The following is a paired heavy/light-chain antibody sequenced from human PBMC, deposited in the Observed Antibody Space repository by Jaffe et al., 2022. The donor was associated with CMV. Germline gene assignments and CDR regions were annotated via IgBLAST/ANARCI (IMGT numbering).Light chain of an antibody. J-gene: IGKJ1*01. CDR2: AAS. CDR1: QSINNY. CDR3: QQSYSSPS. Sequence: DIQMTQSPSSLSASVGDRVTITCRASQSINNYLHWYQQKPGKTPNLLIYAASILQSGVPSRFSGSGSGSEFTLTISSLQPEDFATYYCQQSYSSPSFGQGTKVEVK. V-gene: IGKV1-39*01.
Heavy chain of an antibody. Sequence: EVQLVESGGGLVKPGGSLRLSCAASGFAFNNAWMSWVRQAPGKGLEWVGRIKSKSDGETTDYAAPVQGRFTISRDDSNTNLYLQMSSLKTEDTGVYYCIKEVSSNSDYWRFPRPRNYNYYMDVWGKGATVTVSS. J-gene: IGHJ6*03. D-gene: IGHD3-3*01. CDR1: GFAFNNAW. CDR2: IKSKSDGETT. V-gene: IGHV3-15*01. CDR3: IKEVSSNSDYWRFPRPRNYNYYMDV.